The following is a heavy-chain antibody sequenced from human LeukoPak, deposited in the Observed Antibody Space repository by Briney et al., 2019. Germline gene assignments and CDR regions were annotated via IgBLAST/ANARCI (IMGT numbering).Heavy chain of an antibody. Sequence: GGSLTLSCSAPGFGFNTYWMHWVRQVTGKGLVWVSGMNTDGSDRSYADSVKGRFTISRDNAKNTLYLQMNSLRAEDTAVYYCARDHSSWEVPSDYWGQGTLVTVSS. D-gene: IGHD6-13*01. J-gene: IGHJ4*02. V-gene: IGHV3-74*01. CDR1: GFGFNTYW. CDR2: MNTDGSDR. CDR3: ARDHSSWEVPSDY.